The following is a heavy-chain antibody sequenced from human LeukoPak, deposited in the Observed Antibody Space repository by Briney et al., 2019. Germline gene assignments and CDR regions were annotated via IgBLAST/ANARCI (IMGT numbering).Heavy chain of an antibody. CDR1: GGSFSGYY. J-gene: IGHJ4*02. CDR3: ARGRNDSSGYSHYYFDY. D-gene: IGHD3-22*01. CDR2: INHSGST. Sequence: SETLSLTCAVYGGSFSGYYWSWIRQPPGKGLEWIGEINHSGSTNHNPSLKSRVTISVDTSKNQFSLKLSSVTAADTAVYYCARGRNDSSGYSHYYFDYWGQGTLVTVSS. V-gene: IGHV4-34*01.